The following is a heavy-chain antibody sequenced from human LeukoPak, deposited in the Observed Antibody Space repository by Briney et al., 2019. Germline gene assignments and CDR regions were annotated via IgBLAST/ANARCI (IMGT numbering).Heavy chain of an antibody. CDR2: ISSSSSYI. D-gene: IGHD3-10*01. CDR1: GFTFSSYS. V-gene: IGHV3-21*01. CDR3: ARDSGFGELTYDY. J-gene: IGHJ4*02. Sequence: GGSLRLSCAASGFTFSSYSMNWVRQAPGKGLEWVSSISSSSSYIYYADSVKGRFTISRDNSKNTLYLQMNSLRAEDTAVYYCARDSGFGELTYDYWGQGTLVTVSS.